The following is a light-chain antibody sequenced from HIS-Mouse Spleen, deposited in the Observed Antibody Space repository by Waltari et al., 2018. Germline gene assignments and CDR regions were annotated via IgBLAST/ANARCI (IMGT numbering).Light chain of an antibody. CDR2: SNN. CDR1: SSNIGSNT. J-gene: IGLJ2*01. V-gene: IGLV1-44*01. Sequence: QSVLTQPPSASGTPGQRVTISCSGSSSNIGSNTVNWYQQLPGTAPKLLIYSNNQRPSGVPDRVSGSKSGTSAFLAISGLQSEDEADYYCAAWDDSLNGPVFGGGTKLTVL. CDR3: AAWDDSLNGPV.